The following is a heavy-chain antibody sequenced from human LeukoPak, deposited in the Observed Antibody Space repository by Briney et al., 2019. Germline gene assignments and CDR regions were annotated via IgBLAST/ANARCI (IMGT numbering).Heavy chain of an antibody. V-gene: IGHV4-61*02. CDR2: IYTSGST. D-gene: IGHD3-10*01. J-gene: IGHJ4*02. CDR3: ARRMWFGELYYFDY. Sequence: SETLSLTCTVSGGSISSGSYYWSWIRQPAGKGLEWIGRIYTSGSTNYNPSLKSRVTISVDTSKNQFSLKLSSVTAADTAVYYCARRMWFGELYYFDYWGQGTLVTVSS. CDR1: GGSISSGSYY.